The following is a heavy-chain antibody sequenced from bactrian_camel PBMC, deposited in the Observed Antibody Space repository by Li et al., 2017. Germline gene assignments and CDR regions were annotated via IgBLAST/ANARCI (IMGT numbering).Heavy chain of an antibody. V-gene: IGHV3-2*01. Sequence: HVQLVESGGGSVQAGGSLRLSCATSGYSSNCVGWFRQAPGNEREEVATIYTNGGTTYYADSVKGRFTISQDNAKNTVYLQMNSLKPEDTAMYYCAAGPYVVERWLESEYSYWGQGTQVTVS. CDR2: IYTNGGTT. D-gene: IGHD7*01. CDR3: AAGPYVVERWLESEYSY. J-gene: IGHJ4*01. CDR1: GYSSNC.